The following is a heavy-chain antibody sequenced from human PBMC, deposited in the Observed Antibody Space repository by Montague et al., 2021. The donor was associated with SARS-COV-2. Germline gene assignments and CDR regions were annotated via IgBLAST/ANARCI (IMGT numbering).Heavy chain of an antibody. D-gene: IGHD4-17*01. V-gene: IGHV3-7*01. Sequence: SLRLSCAVSGFSFSNSWMNWVRQAPGKGLEWVANVNPDEKEKKYVDSVKGRFTTSRDNTRNSLYLQMNSLRVEDTAVYYCARDPHYGALDYWGQGTLVTVSS. CDR1: GFSFSNSW. J-gene: IGHJ4*02. CDR2: VNPDEKEK. CDR3: ARDPHYGALDY.